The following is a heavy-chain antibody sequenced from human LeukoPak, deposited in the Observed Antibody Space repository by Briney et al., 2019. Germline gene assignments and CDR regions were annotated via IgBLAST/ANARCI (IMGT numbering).Heavy chain of an antibody. CDR2: IYHSGST. J-gene: IGHJ4*02. CDR3: ARREMVRGVIVDY. Sequence: MPSETLSLTCTVSGYSISSGYYWGWIRQPPGKGLEWIGSIYHSGSTYYNPSLKSRVTISVDTSKNQFSLKLSSVTAAHTAVYYCARREMVRGVIVDYWGQGTLVTVSS. V-gene: IGHV4-38-2*02. D-gene: IGHD3-10*01. CDR1: GYSISSGYY.